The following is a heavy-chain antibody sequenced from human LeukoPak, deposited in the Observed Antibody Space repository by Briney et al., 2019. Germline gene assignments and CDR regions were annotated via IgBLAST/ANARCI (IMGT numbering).Heavy chain of an antibody. CDR2: ISGSGGST. CDR3: AKEESATMGTFFDY. D-gene: IGHD5-18*01. Sequence: GGSLRLSCAASGFTFSSDWMIWVRQAPGKGLEWVSGISGSGGSTYYADSVKGRFTISRDNSKNTLNLQMNSLRAEDTAVYYCAKEESATMGTFFDYWGQGTLVTVSS. CDR1: GFTFSSDW. V-gene: IGHV3-23*01. J-gene: IGHJ4*02.